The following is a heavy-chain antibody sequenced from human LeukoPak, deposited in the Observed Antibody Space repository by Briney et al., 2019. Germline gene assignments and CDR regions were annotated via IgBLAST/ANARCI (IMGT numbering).Heavy chain of an antibody. CDR2: ISSSSSTI. D-gene: IGHD3-10*01. CDR1: GFTFSSYS. CDR3: AREYYGSGTIDY. Sequence: GGSLRLSCAASGFTFSSYSMNWMRQAPGKGLEGVSYISSSSSTIYYADSVKGRFTISRDNAKNSLSLQLNSLRAEDTAVYYCAREYYGSGTIDYWGQGNLVTVSS. J-gene: IGHJ4*02. V-gene: IGHV3-48*01.